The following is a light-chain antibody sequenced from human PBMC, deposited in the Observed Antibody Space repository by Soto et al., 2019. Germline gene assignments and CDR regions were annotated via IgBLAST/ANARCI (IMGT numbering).Light chain of an antibody. Sequence: EIVLTQSPGTLSLSPGERATLSCRASQSVSSSYLAWYQQKPGQAPRLLIYGASSRATGIPDRFSGSGSGTDFTLTISRLEPEDFAVYYCQQYGSSHTLGQGPKLEI. V-gene: IGKV3-20*01. J-gene: IGKJ2*01. CDR3: QQYGSSHT. CDR2: GAS. CDR1: QSVSSSY.